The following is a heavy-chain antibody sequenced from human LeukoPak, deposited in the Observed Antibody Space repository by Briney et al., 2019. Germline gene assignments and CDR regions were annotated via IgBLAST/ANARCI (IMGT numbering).Heavy chain of an antibody. Sequence: GGSLRLSCVGSGFTFSGNSMNWVRQAPGRGLEWVSHISASSTIIHYADSVKGRVTISRDNAKNSVFLQMNRLRVVDTAVYYCTTSRHSSSWYYNDYWGQGILVTVS. D-gene: IGHD6-13*01. J-gene: IGHJ4*02. CDR3: TTSRHSSSWYYNDY. CDR2: ISASSTII. CDR1: GFTFSGNS. V-gene: IGHV3-48*01.